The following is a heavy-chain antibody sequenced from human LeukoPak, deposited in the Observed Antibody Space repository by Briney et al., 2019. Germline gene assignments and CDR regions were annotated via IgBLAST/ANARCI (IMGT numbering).Heavy chain of an antibody. V-gene: IGHV4-61*01. Sequence: SETLSLTCTVSGGSVSSGSYYWSWIRQPPGKGLEWIGYIYYSGSTNYNPSLKSRVTISLDTSRNQFSLKLSSVTAADTAVYFCARSGTRSGGAFDIWGQGTMVTVSS. CDR1: GGSVSSGSYY. CDR2: IYYSGST. D-gene: IGHD4-23*01. J-gene: IGHJ3*02. CDR3: ARSGTRSGGAFDI.